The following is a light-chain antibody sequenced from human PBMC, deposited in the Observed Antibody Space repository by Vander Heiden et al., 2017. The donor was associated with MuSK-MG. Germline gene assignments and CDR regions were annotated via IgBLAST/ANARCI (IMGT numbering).Light chain of an antibody. Sequence: IVLTPSPGTLALSPGEKGTLSFRASQSLSSHHFARSQQTPGQAPRLLLYDASLSAAGIPARFSGTGSGIDFTLTISALEAEDFAVYYCQQHSSPPWTFGQGTKVEIK. V-gene: IGKV3-20*01. CDR2: DAS. J-gene: IGKJ1*01. CDR3: QQHSSPPWT. CDR1: QSLSSHH.